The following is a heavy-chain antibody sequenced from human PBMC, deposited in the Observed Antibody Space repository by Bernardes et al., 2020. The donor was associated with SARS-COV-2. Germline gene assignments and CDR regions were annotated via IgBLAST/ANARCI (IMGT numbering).Heavy chain of an antibody. D-gene: IGHD6-19*01. J-gene: IGHJ2*01. V-gene: IGHV4-59*01. CDR2: IYYSGST. CDR3: ARDPRRWLGRPHWYFDL. CDR1: GGSISSYY. Sequence: SETLSLTCTVSGGSISSYYWSWIRQPPGKGLEWIGYIYYSGSTNYNPSLKSRVTISVDTSKNQFSLKLSSVTAADTAVYYCARDPRRWLGRPHWYFDLGGRGTLVTVSS.